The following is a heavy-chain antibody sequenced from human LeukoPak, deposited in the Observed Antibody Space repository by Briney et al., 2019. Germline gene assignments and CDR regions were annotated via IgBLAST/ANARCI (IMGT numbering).Heavy chain of an antibody. CDR3: ARVGGYYYDSSGFEELYFDY. J-gene: IGHJ4*02. D-gene: IGHD3-22*01. Sequence: GRSLRLSCAASGFTFSSYGMHWVRQAPGKGLEWVAVIWYDGSNKYYADSVKGRFTISRDNSKNTLYLQMNSLRAEDTAVYYCARVGGYYYDSSGFEELYFDYWGQGTLVTVSS. CDR1: GFTFSSYG. CDR2: IWYDGSNK. V-gene: IGHV3-33*01.